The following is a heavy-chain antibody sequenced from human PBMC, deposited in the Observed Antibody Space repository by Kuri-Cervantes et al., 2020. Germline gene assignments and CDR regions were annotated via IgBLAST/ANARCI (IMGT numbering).Heavy chain of an antibody. J-gene: IGHJ6*02. CDR1: GYTFTSSD. V-gene: IGHV1-8*01. CDR2: MNPSTGNT. CDR3: ARIHYYYYGMDV. Sequence: ASVKVSCKASGYTFTSSDINWVRQATGQGLEWMGWMNPSTGNTGYAQKFQGRVTMTRDTSINTAYMELSSLRSEDTAVYYCARIHYYYYGMDVWGQGTTVTVSS.